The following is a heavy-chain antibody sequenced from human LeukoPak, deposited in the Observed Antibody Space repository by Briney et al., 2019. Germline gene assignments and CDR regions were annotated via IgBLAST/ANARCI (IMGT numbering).Heavy chain of an antibody. CDR3: ARHVAPDMDYFDY. D-gene: IGHD2-15*01. CDR2: IRYTGST. V-gene: IGHV4-59*08. Sequence: SETLSLTCTVSGGSISGYYWTWVRQSPGKRPEWLAYIRYTGSTNYNPSPKSRLTISVDTSKNQFSLKLTSVTAADTAVYYCARHVAPDMDYFDYRGPGTLVTVSP. CDR1: GGSISGYY. J-gene: IGHJ4*02.